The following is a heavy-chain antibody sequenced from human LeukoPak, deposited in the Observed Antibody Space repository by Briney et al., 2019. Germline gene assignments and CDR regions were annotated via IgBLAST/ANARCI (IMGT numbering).Heavy chain of an antibody. CDR3: ARANRGDYFDY. J-gene: IGHJ4*02. V-gene: IGHV4-38-2*02. CDR2: IYDSGST. D-gene: IGHD1-14*01. CDR1: GYSISSGYY. Sequence: SETLSLTCTVSGYSISSGYYWGWIRQPPGKGLEWIGSIYDSGSTYYNPSLKSRVTISVDTSKNQFSLKLSSVTAAVTAVYYCARANRGDYFDYWGQGTLVTVSS.